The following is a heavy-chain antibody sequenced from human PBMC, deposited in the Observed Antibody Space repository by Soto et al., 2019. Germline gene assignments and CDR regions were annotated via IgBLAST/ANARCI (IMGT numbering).Heavy chain of an antibody. V-gene: IGHV3-30*03. CDR2: ISSDGHHQ. Sequence: LRLSCATSGFSSNDYAMYWVRQAPGQGLEWVAIISSDGHHQFYLDNLRGRFTVSRDNSKNTLYLQMNSLRPEDTAVYYCSRGTYHPQSSGLHADYWGPGTVVTVSS. D-gene: IGHD3-22*01. J-gene: IGHJ4*02. CDR3: SRGTYHPQSSGLHADY. CDR1: GFSSNDYA.